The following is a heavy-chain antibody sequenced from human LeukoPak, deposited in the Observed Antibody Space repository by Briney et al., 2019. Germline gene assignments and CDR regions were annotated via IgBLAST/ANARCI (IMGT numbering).Heavy chain of an antibody. V-gene: IGHV3-30-3*01. J-gene: IGHJ4*02. Sequence: GGSLRLSCAPSGFTFSSYAMHWARQAPGKWLECVAFISYDGSNKYYADSVKGRFTISRDNSKNTLYLQMNSLRAEDTAVYYCARGSNAYSGSYYAFDYWGQGTLVTVSS. CDR2: ISYDGSNK. CDR3: ARGSNAYSGSYYAFDY. D-gene: IGHD1-26*01. CDR1: GFTFSSYA.